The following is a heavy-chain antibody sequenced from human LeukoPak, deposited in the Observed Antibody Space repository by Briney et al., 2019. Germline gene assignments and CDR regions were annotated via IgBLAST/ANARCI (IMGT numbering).Heavy chain of an antibody. D-gene: IGHD3-10*01. CDR3: ASYGSGSYSDHYYYYYMDV. CDR2: ISAYNGNT. CDR1: GYTFTSYG. J-gene: IGHJ6*03. V-gene: IGHV1-18*01. Sequence: ASVKVSCKASGYTFTSYGISWVRQAPGQGLEWMGWISAYNGNTNHAQKLQGRVTMTTDTSTSTAYMELRSLRSDDAAVYYCASYGSGSYSDHYYYYYMDVWGKGTTVTVSS.